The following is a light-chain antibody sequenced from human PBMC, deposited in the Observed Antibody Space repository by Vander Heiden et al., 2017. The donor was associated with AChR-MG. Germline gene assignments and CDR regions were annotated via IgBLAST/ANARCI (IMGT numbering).Light chain of an antibody. CDR3: SSYAGSNNV. CDR1: SSDVGGYNY. CDR2: EVN. V-gene: IGLV2-8*01. Sequence: QSALTQPPSASGSPGQSVTIYCTGTSSDVGGYNYVSWFQHHPDKAPKLIIYEVNKRPSGVPDRFSGSKSGNTASLTVSGLQTEDEADYYCSSYAGSNNVFGTGTKVIVL. J-gene: IGLJ1*01.